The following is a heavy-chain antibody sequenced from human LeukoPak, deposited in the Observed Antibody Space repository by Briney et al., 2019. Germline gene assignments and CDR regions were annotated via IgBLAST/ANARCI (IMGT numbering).Heavy chain of an antibody. J-gene: IGHJ4*02. CDR2: IYHSGST. V-gene: IGHV4-38-2*02. CDR3: ARDPATSPFDC. CDR1: GYSISSGYY. Sequence: SETLSLTCTVSGYSISSGYYWGWIRQPPGKGLEWIGSIYHSGSTYYNPSLKSRVTISVDTSKNQFSLKLSSVTAADTAVYYCARDPATSPFDCWGQGTLVTVSS.